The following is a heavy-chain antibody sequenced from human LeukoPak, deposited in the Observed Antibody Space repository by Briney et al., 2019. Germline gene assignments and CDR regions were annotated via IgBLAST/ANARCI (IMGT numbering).Heavy chain of an antibody. CDR2: IGASGVYT. CDR3: AKGSSAGRPYYFDY. CDR1: GFTFSNYA. V-gene: IGHV3-23*01. D-gene: IGHD2-2*01. Sequence: GGSLRLSCAASGFTFSNYAMSWVRQALGKGLEWFSAIGASGVYTFHADSVKGRFAISRDNSKNTLFLQMDSLRGEDTAVYYCAKGSSAGRPYYFDYWGQGTLVTVSS. J-gene: IGHJ4*02.